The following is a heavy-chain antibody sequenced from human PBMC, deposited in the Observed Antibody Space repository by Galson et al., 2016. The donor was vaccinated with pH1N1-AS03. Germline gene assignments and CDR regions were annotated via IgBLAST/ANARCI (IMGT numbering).Heavy chain of an antibody. CDR1: GFTFSNYA. CDR2: IRNGGGTI. V-gene: IGHV3-23*01. Sequence: SLRLSCAASGFTFSNYAMSWVRQAPGKGPEWVSAIRNGGGTIWYADSVKGRFTISRDDSKNTLYLQMNSLIVGDTALYYCAKVTRERSIDMDFEHWGQGTPVTVSP. CDR3: AKVTRERSIDMDFEH. D-gene: IGHD3-9*01. J-gene: IGHJ4*02.